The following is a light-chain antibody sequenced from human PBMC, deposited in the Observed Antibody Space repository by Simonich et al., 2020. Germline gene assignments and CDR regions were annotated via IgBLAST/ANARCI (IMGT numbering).Light chain of an antibody. J-gene: IGLJ2*01. CDR2: RNN. CDR3: AAWDDSLNGVV. V-gene: IGLV1-44*01. CDR1: SSNLGSNT. Sequence: QSVLTQPPSASGTPGQRVTISCSGSSSNLGSNTVNWYQQLPGTAPKLLIYRNNPRPSGVPDRFSGSKSGTSASLAISGLQSEDEAEYYCAAWDDSLNGVVFGGGTKLTVL.